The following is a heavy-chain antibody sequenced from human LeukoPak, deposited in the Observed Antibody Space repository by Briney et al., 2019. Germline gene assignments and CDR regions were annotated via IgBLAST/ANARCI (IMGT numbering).Heavy chain of an antibody. V-gene: IGHV1-3*01. CDR2: INAGNGNT. CDR3: ASGSTVSWELLR. CDR1: GYTFTSYA. J-gene: IGHJ4*02. Sequence: ASVKVSCEASGYTFTSYAMHWVRQAPGQRLEWMGWINAGNGNTKYSQKFQGRVTITRDTSASTAYMELSSLRSEDTAVHYCASGSTVSWELLRWGQGTLVTVSS. D-gene: IGHD1-26*01.